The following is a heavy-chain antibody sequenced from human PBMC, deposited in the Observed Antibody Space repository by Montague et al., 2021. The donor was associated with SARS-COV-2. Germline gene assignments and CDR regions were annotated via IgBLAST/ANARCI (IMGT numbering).Heavy chain of an antibody. Sequence: TLSLTCTVSGGSISSGDYYWSWIRQHPGKGLEWIGYIYYSGSTYYNPSLKSRVTISVDTSKNQFSLKLSSVTAADTAVYYCARVSVEMATMGVYYYYGMDVWGQGTTVTVSS. D-gene: IGHD5-24*01. V-gene: IGHV4-31*03. J-gene: IGHJ6*02. CDR2: IYYSGST. CDR3: ARVSVEMATMGVYYYYGMDV. CDR1: GGSISSGDYY.